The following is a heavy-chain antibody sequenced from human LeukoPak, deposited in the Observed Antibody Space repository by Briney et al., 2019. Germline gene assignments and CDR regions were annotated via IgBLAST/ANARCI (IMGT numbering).Heavy chain of an antibody. D-gene: IGHD3-10*01. J-gene: IGHJ4*02. CDR2: INWNGGST. CDR1: GFTFDDYG. V-gene: IGHV3-20*04. Sequence: GGSLRLSCAASGFTFDDYGMSWVRQAPGKGLEWVSGINWNGGSTGYADSVKGRFTISRDNAKNSLYLQMNSLRAEDTALYYCARDPSIYASGSTRGYWGQGTLVTVSS. CDR3: ARDPSIYASGSTRGY.